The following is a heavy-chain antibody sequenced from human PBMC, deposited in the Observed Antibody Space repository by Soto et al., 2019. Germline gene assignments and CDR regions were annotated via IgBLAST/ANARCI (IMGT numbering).Heavy chain of an antibody. J-gene: IGHJ6*02. Sequence: RASVKVSCKASGYTFTGYYMHWVRQAPGQGLEWMGWINPNSGGTNYAQKFQGWVTMTRDTSISTAYMELSRLRSDDTAVYYCARDFYPWGSYYYYGMDVWGQGTTVTVSS. D-gene: IGHD7-27*01. CDR2: INPNSGGT. V-gene: IGHV1-2*04. CDR1: GYTFTGYY. CDR3: ARDFYPWGSYYYYGMDV.